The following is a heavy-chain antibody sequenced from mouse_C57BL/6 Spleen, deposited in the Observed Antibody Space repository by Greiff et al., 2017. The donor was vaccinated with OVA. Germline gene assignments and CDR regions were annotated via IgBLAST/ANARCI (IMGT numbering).Heavy chain of an antibody. J-gene: IGHJ2*01. CDR2: ISSGSSTI. V-gene: IGHV5-17*01. Sequence: EVKLQESGGGLVKPGGSLKLSCAASGFTFSDYGMHWVRQAPEKGLEWVAYISSGSSTIYYADTVKGRFTISRDNAKNTLFLQMTSLRSEDTAMYYCAREGTGNFDYWGQGTTLTVSS. D-gene: IGHD1-1*02. CDR1: GFTFSDYG. CDR3: AREGTGNFDY.